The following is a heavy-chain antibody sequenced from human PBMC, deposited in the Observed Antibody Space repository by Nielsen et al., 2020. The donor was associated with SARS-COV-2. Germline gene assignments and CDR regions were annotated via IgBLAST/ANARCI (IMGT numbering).Heavy chain of an antibody. CDR2: INHNGRA. V-gene: IGHV4-34*01. Sequence: SETLSLTCAVHGASFTAYHWSWIRQSPGRGLEWIGEINHNGRANYNPSLKSRVMMSVDTSKGHFSLDVTSVTAADTAVYFCVRGLAAGSGSYYLPTFDYWGQGSQVTVSS. CDR3: VRGLAAGSGSYYLPTFDY. CDR1: GASFTAYH. D-gene: IGHD3-10*01. J-gene: IGHJ4*02.